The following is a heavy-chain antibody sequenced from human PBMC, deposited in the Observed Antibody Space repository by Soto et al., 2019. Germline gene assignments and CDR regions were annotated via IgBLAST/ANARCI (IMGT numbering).Heavy chain of an antibody. CDR1: GGSISSGGYY. CDR3: ARYCSSTSCYKSPGPAFDI. D-gene: IGHD2-2*02. V-gene: IGHV4-31*03. CDR2: IYYSGST. Sequence: PSETLSLTCTVSGGSISSGGYYWSWIRQHPGKGLEWIGYIYYSGSTYYNPSLKSRVTISVDTSKNQFSLKLSSVTAADTAVYYCARYCSSTSCYKSPGPAFDIWGQGTMVTVSS. J-gene: IGHJ3*02.